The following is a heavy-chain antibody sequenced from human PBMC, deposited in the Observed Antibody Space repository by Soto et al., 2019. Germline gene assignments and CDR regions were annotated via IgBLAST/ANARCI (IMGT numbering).Heavy chain of an antibody. J-gene: IGHJ5*02. CDR3: ARVRELVDWFDP. CDR2: IYSSGTT. CDR1: GASVSSTNYY. D-gene: IGHD1-7*01. V-gene: IGHV4-61*01. Sequence: PSETLSLTCTVSGASVSSTNYYWSWIRQSPGKGLEWIGYIYSSGTTTYNPSLESRVSISVDTSKNQFSLNLTSVTAADTAVFYCARVRELVDWFDPWGQGALVTVSS.